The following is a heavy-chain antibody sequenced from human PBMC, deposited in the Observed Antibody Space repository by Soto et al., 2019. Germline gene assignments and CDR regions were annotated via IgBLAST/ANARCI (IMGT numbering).Heavy chain of an antibody. CDR1: GFVYDDYG. D-gene: IGHD3-16*01. Sequence: EVPLVESGGGVVRPGGSLRVSCAASGFVYDDYGMSWVRQAPGQGLEWVSGVNWNGDTTHYGDSVKGGFTISRDNAKNSVYLQMNSLRAEDTGIYHCARDRGGFDFWGQGTLVTVSS. V-gene: IGHV3-20*01. CDR3: ARDRGGFDF. J-gene: IGHJ4*02. CDR2: VNWNGDTT.